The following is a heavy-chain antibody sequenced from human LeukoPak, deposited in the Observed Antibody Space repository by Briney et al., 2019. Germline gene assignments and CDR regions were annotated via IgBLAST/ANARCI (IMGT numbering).Heavy chain of an antibody. CDR2: IYYSGST. CDR1: GGSISSGDYY. D-gene: IGHD1-1*01. V-gene: IGHV4-30-4*01. Sequence: NPSETLSLTCTVSGGSISSGDYYWSWIRQPPGKGLEWIGYIYYSGSTYYNPSLKSRVTISVDTSRNQFSLKLSSVTAADTAVYYCARVPNWNDSPYYFDYWGQGTLVTVSS. J-gene: IGHJ4*02. CDR3: ARVPNWNDSPYYFDY.